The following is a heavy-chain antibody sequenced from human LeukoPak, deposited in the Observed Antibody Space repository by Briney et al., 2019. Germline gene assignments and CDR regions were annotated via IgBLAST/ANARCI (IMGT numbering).Heavy chain of an antibody. D-gene: IGHD3-9*01. CDR2: ISSSSSYI. CDR3: ARENPYYDILTGYYENFDY. Sequence: GGSLRLSCAASGFTFSSYAMSWVRQAPGKGLEWVSSISSSSSYIYYADSVKGRLTISRDNAKNSLYLQMNSLRAEDTAVYYCARENPYYDILTGYYENFDYWGQGTLVTVSS. V-gene: IGHV3-21*01. CDR1: GFTFSSYA. J-gene: IGHJ4*02.